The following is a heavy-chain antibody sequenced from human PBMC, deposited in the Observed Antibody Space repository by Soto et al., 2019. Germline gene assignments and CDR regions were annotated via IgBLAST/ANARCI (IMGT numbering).Heavy chain of an antibody. J-gene: IGHJ4*02. CDR1: GFTFSSYG. CDR3: AREGYDDILTGYLGY. V-gene: IGHV3-33*01. D-gene: IGHD3-9*01. CDR2: IWYDGSNK. Sequence: GGSLRLSCAASGFTFSSYGMHWVRQAPGKGLEWVAVIWYDGSNKYYADSVKGRFTISRDNSKNTLYLQMNSLRAEDTAVYYCAREGYDDILTGYLGYWGQGTLVTVSS.